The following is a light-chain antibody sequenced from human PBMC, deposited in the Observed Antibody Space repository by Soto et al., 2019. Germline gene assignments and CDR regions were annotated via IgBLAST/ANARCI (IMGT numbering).Light chain of an antibody. CDR3: QQSYTAPYT. Sequence: DIQMTQSPSSLSASVGDAVSLTCRASRSISNYLNWYQQKPGRAPKLLISGASSLQRGVPSGFSGSGSGTTFTLTITSLQPDDFAIYFCQQSYTAPYTFGPGTKVDIK. V-gene: IGKV1-39*01. J-gene: IGKJ3*01. CDR1: RSISNY. CDR2: GAS.